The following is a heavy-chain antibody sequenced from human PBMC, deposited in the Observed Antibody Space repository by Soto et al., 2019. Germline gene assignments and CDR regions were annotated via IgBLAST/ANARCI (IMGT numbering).Heavy chain of an antibody. J-gene: IGHJ4*02. Sequence: QVQLVQSGAEVKKPGASVKVSCKASGYTFTTYYLHWLRQARGQGLEWMGIITPRDGTTRYEQKFQERVTMTRDTSTSTVYMELSSLRSEDTAVYYCARAVSTTTAPIDYWGQGTLVTVSS. V-gene: IGHV1-46*01. CDR1: GYTFTTYY. D-gene: IGHD4-17*01. CDR2: ITPRDGTT. CDR3: ARAVSTTTAPIDY.